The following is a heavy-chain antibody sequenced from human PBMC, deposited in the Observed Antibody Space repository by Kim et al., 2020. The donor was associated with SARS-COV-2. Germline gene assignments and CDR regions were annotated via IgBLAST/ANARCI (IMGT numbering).Heavy chain of an antibody. CDR2: INHSGST. J-gene: IGHJ1*01. D-gene: IGHD6-13*01. Sequence: SETLSLTCAVYGGSFSGYYWSWIRQPPGKGLEWIGEINHSGSTNYNPSLKSRVTISVDTSKNQFSLKLSSVTAADTAVYYCARVRAAAGTSAYFQHWGQGTLVTVSS. CDR3: ARVRAAAGTSAYFQH. CDR1: GGSFSGYY. V-gene: IGHV4-34*01.